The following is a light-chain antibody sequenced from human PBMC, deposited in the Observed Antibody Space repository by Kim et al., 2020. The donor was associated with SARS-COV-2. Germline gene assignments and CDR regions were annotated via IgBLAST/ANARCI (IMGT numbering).Light chain of an antibody. J-gene: IGKJ3*01. Sequence: ASVGDRVTITCRASQGISSRLAWYQQEPGKAPKLLIYLASTLQSGVPSRFSGSGSATEFTLTVSSLQPEDFATYYCQQSTSYPITFGPGTKVDIK. V-gene: IGKV1-9*01. CDR1: QGISSR. CDR2: LAS. CDR3: QQSTSYPIT.